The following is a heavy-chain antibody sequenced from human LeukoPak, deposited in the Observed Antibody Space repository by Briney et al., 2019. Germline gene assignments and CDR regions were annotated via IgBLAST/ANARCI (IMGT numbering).Heavy chain of an antibody. J-gene: IGHJ3*02. Sequence: GASVKVSCRVSGYSGIELDMHWVRQAPGKGLEWMGGFDREHGGTVYARKFQGRVTMTEDTSTDTAYMELRSLTSEDTAVYYCARHTIFGVVTYAFHIWGRGTLVTVSS. CDR3: ARHTIFGVVTYAFHI. V-gene: IGHV1-24*01. CDR2: FDREHGGT. CDR1: GYSGIELD. D-gene: IGHD3-3*01.